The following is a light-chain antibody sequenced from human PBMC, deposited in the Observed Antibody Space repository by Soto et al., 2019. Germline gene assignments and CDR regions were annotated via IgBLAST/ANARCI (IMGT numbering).Light chain of an antibody. V-gene: IGKV1-8*01. J-gene: IGKJ4*01. CDR2: AAS. Sequence: AIRMTQSPPSFSASTGDRVTITCRASQGISSYLAWYQQKPGKAPKLLIYAASTLQSGAPSRFSGSGSGTDFTLTISCLQSEDFATYYCQQYYSYPLTFGGGTKVDIK. CDR3: QQYYSYPLT. CDR1: QGISSY.